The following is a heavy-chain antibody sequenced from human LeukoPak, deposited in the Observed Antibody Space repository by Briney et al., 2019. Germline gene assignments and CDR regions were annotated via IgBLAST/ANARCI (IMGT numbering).Heavy chain of an antibody. CDR3: ARDPTIMVRGVITYYYGMDV. V-gene: IGHV3-48*03. Sequence: GGSLRLSCAASGFTFSSYEMNWVRQAPGKGLEWVSYISSSGSTIYYADSVKGRFTICRDNAKNSLYLQMNSLRAEDTAVYYCARDPTIMVRGVITYYYGMDVWGQGTTVTVSS. D-gene: IGHD3-10*01. CDR2: ISSSGSTI. CDR1: GFTFSSYE. J-gene: IGHJ6*02.